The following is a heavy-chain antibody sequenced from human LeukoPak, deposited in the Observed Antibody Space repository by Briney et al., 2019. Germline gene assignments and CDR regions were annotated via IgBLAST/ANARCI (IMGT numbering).Heavy chain of an antibody. CDR2: IYYSGST. Sequence: SQTLSLTCTVSGGSISSGGYYWSWIRQPPGKGLEWIGSIYYSGSTYYNPSLKSRVTISVDTSKNQFSLKLSSVTAADTAVYYCARHSWDDQGYWGQGTLVTVSS. CDR1: GGSISSGGYY. CDR3: ARHSWDDQGY. D-gene: IGHD1-26*01. V-gene: IGHV4-39*07. J-gene: IGHJ4*02.